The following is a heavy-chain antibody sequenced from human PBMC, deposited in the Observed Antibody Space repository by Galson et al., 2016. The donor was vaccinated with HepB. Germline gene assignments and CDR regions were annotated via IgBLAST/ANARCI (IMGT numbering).Heavy chain of an antibody. CDR1: GGTFSNYA. J-gene: IGHJ3*02. CDR3: ARDNDCSGGNCYLVPLDI. CDR2: ITPIFGTT. V-gene: IGHV1-69*01. Sequence: SCKASGGTFSNYAISWVRQAPGQGLEWMGGITPIFGTTIYAQKFQGRVTITADESTSTVYMELSSLRSEDTAVYYCARDNDCSGGNCYLVPLDIWGQGTMVTVSS. D-gene: IGHD2-15*01.